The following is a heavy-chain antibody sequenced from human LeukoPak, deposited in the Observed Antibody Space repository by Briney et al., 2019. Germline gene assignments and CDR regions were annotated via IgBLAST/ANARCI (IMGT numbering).Heavy chain of an antibody. CDR1: GYTFTSYY. Sequence: ASVKVSCKASGYTFTSYYMHWVRQTPGQGLEWMGIINPSGGSTSYAQKFQGRVTMTRDTSTSTVYMELSSLRSEDTAVYYCARDTAMANDAFDIWGQGTMVTVSS. J-gene: IGHJ3*02. D-gene: IGHD5-18*01. V-gene: IGHV1-46*01. CDR3: ARDTAMANDAFDI. CDR2: INPSGGST.